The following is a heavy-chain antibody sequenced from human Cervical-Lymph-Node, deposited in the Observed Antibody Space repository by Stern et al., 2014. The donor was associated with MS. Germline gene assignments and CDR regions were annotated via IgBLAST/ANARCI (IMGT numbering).Heavy chain of an antibody. CDR3: ATNYYDNTGYHG. J-gene: IGHJ4*02. Sequence: QVQLVQSGAEVKRPGASVKVSCEASGYSFTGYYMHWVRQAPGQGLEWMGRISPYSGDTNYAQNFQGRVTMTRDTSISTAYMELSGLRSDDTAVYYCATNYYDNTGYHGWGQGTLGAVSS. CDR2: ISPYSGDT. CDR1: GYSFTGYY. D-gene: IGHD3-22*01. V-gene: IGHV1-2*06.